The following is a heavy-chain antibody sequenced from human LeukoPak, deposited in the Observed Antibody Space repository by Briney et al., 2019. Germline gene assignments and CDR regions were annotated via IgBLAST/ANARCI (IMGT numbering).Heavy chain of an antibody. Sequence: SETLSLTCAVYGXSFSGYYWSWIRQPPGKGLEWIGEINHSGSTNYNPSLKSRVSISVDSSKTQFSLKLSSVTAADTAVYYCARGSDTAAGLYWGQGTLVTVSS. D-gene: IGHD6-13*01. CDR2: INHSGST. CDR3: ARGSDTAAGLY. CDR1: GXSFSGYY. J-gene: IGHJ4*02. V-gene: IGHV4-34*01.